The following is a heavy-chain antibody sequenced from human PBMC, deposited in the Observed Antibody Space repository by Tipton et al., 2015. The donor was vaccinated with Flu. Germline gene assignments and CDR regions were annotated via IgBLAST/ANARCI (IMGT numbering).Heavy chain of an antibody. CDR1: GGSISSGGYY. Sequence: LRLSCTVSGGSISSGGYYWSWIRQHPGKGLEWIGCSYYSGSTYYNPSLESRVTIFVDRSKNQFSLKLKSATAADTAVYYCARRDFSNYVSDPKNWFDSWGQGTLVTVSS. CDR3: ARRDFSNYVSDPKNWFDS. V-gene: IGHV4-31*03. J-gene: IGHJ5*01. D-gene: IGHD4-11*01. CDR2: SYYSGST.